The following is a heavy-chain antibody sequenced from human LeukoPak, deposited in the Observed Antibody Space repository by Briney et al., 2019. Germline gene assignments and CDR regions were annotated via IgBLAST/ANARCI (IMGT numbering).Heavy chain of an antibody. CDR2: ISSSSSYI. CDR3: ARDRDYSSSCPDY. Sequence: PGGSLRLSCAASGFTFSSYSMNWVRQAPGKGLEWVSSISSSSSYIYYADSVKGRFTISRDNAKNSLYLQMNSLRAEDTAVYYCARDRDYSSSCPDYWGQGTLVTVSS. D-gene: IGHD6-13*01. V-gene: IGHV3-21*04. CDR1: GFTFSSYS. J-gene: IGHJ4*02.